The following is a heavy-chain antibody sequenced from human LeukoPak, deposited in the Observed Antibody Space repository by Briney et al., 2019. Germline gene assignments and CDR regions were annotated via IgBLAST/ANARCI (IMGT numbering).Heavy chain of an antibody. Sequence: PGGSLRLSCAASGFTFSNAYMNWVRQAPGKGLEWIGRIKPKTDGETTEYAAPVKDRFSISRDDSKNTLYLQMNSLKTEDTAVYYCTTLVEDIVVVVAATEDLSIFDYWGQGTLVTVSS. CDR3: TTLVEDIVVVVAATEDLSIFDY. CDR2: IKPKTDGETT. J-gene: IGHJ4*02. CDR1: GFTFSNAY. V-gene: IGHV3-15*07. D-gene: IGHD2-15*01.